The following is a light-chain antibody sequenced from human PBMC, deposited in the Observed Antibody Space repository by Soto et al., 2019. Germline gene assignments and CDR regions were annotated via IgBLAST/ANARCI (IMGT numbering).Light chain of an antibody. CDR3: QKYSSVPV. Sequence: DIQMTQSPTSLSASVGDRVTITCRASQDIRNFVAWYQQKPGKAPKLLIYAASTLQSGVPSRFSGSGSGTDFTLTLNILQPEDVSTYTCQKYSSVPVFGPGTKVEIK. V-gene: IGKV1-27*01. CDR1: QDIRNF. CDR2: AAS. J-gene: IGKJ3*01.